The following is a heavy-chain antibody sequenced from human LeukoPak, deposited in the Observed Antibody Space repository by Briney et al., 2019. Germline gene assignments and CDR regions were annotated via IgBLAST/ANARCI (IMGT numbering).Heavy chain of an antibody. Sequence: ASVKVSCKASGYTFTSYGISWVRQAPGQGLEWMGWISAYNGNTNYAQKLQGRVTMTRNTSISTAYMELSSLRSEDTAVYYCARGRKIEMTYYDFWSGYYTDGDYWGQGTLVTASS. D-gene: IGHD3-3*01. CDR3: ARGRKIEMTYYDFWSGYYTDGDY. CDR2: ISAYNGNT. J-gene: IGHJ4*02. V-gene: IGHV1-18*01. CDR1: GYTFTSYG.